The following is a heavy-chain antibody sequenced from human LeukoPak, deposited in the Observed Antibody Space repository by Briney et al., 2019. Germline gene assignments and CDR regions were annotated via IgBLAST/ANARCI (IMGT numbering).Heavy chain of an antibody. CDR3: ARDTYDTLTGYFLFDY. CDR2: ISNSGST. V-gene: IGHV4-59*01. J-gene: IGHJ4*02. D-gene: IGHD3-9*01. Sequence: SETLSLTCTVSGGSINNYYWSWIRQTPGKGREWIGYISNSGSTNYNPSLKTRVTISLDTSKNQFSLKLSSVTAADTAVFYCARDTYDTLTGYFLFDYWGQGTLVTVSS. CDR1: GGSINNYY.